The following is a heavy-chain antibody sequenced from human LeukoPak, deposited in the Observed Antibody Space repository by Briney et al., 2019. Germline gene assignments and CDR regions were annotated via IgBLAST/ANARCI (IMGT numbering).Heavy chain of an antibody. V-gene: IGHV1-69*05. CDR2: IIPIFGTA. D-gene: IGHD3-10*01. J-gene: IGHJ4*02. Sequence: ASVKVSCKASGGTFSSYAISWVRQAPGQGLEWMGRIIPIFGTANYAQKFQGRVTITTDESTSTAYMELSSPRTEDTGVYYCARDRWFGELLLFSDYWGQGTLVTVSS. CDR1: GGTFSSYA. CDR3: ARDRWFGELLLFSDY.